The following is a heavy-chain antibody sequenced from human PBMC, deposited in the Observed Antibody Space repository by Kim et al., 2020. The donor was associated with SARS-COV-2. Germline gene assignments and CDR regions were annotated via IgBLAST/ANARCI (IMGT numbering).Heavy chain of an antibody. CDR2: IIPIFGTA. V-gene: IGHV1-69*13. CDR1: GGTFSSYA. D-gene: IGHD3-9*01. Sequence: SVKVSCKASGGTFSSYAISWVRQAPGQGLEWMGGIIPIFGTANYAQKFQGRVTITADESTSTAYMELSSLRSDDTAVYYCAREGVYDILTGSVNYYGMDVWGQGTPFTVSS. J-gene: IGHJ6*02. CDR3: AREGVYDILTGSVNYYGMDV.